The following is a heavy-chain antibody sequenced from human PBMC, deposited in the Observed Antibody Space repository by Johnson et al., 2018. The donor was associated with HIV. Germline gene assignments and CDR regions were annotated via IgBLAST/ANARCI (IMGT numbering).Heavy chain of an antibody. Sequence: QVQLVESGGGLVQPGRSLRLPCPTSGFTLGDYAMSWVRQAPGTGLEWVVVIWYAGSNNYYADSVQGRFTISRDNSKNTLYLQMHSLRAEDTALYYCARAGGSSVPDAFDIWGQGTMVTVSS. CDR3: ARAGGSSVPDAFDI. CDR2: IWYAGSNN. V-gene: IGHV3-33*01. CDR1: GFTLGDYA. D-gene: IGHD3-16*01. J-gene: IGHJ3*02.